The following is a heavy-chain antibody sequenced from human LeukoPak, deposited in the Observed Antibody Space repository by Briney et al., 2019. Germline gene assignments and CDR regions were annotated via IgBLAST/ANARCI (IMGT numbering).Heavy chain of an antibody. V-gene: IGHV4-39*07. D-gene: IGHD6-13*01. CDR3: ARGAAAGRDY. CDR1: GGSISSSSYY. J-gene: IGHJ4*02. Sequence: SETLSLTCTVSGGSISSSSYYWGWIRQPPGKGLEWIGEIYHSGSTNYNPSLKSRVTISVDKSKNQFSLKLSSVTAADTAVYYCARGAAAGRDYWGQGTLVTVSS. CDR2: IYHSGST.